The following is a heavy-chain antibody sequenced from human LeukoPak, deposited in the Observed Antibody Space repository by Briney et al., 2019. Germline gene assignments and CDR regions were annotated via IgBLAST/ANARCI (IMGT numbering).Heavy chain of an antibody. J-gene: IGHJ3*02. Sequence: ASVKVSCKASGYTFTGYYMHWVRQAPGQGLEWMGWINPNSGGTNYAQKFQGRVTITRDTSISTAYMELSRLRSDDTAVYYCARQKTYYYDSSGYYHAFDIWGQGTMVTVSS. CDR3: ARQKTYYYDSSGYYHAFDI. V-gene: IGHV1-2*02. D-gene: IGHD3-22*01. CDR2: INPNSGGT. CDR1: GYTFTGYY.